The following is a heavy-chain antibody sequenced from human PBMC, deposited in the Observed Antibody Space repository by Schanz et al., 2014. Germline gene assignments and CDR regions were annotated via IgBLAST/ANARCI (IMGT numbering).Heavy chain of an antibody. J-gene: IGHJ5*02. CDR1: GFTFSSYG. D-gene: IGHD3-3*01. CDR3: ARQPGRITVSGVVSNWFDP. Sequence: QVQLVESGGGVVQPGRSLRLSCAASGFTFSSYGMHWVRQAPGKGLEWVAIIWYDGSNKYYADSVKGRFTISRDNSRNTLFLQMNSLRVEDTAVYYCARQPGRITVSGVVSNWFDPWGQGTLVTVSS. V-gene: IGHV3-33*01. CDR2: IWYDGSNK.